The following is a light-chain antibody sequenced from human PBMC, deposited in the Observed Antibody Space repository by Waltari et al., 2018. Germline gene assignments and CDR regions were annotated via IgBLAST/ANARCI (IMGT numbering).Light chain of an antibody. CDR3: CSYADNNIYV. CDR1: DSDVGGYEY. J-gene: IGLJ1*01. Sequence: QSALTQPRSVSGSPGQSVTISCTGTDSDVGGYEYVSWYQHHPGNAPNLLIYDVTKRPSGVPDRFSGSKSGNTASLTISGLHGEDEADYYCCSYADNNIYVFGTGTNVAVL. CDR2: DVT. V-gene: IGLV2-11*01.